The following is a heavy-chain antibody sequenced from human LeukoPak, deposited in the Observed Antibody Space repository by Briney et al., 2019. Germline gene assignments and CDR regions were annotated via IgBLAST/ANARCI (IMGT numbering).Heavy chain of an antibody. V-gene: IGHV1-69*13. CDR3: ASSSGSYYNARNYFDY. CDR1: GGTFSRYA. D-gene: IGHD1-26*01. J-gene: IGHJ4*02. Sequence: ASVKVSCKDSGGTFSRYAISWVRQAPGQGGGWMGGIIPIFGTANYTQKLQGRDTITAEEATSTAYIELSTLRSEDTAVYYCASSSGSYYNARNYFDYWGQGTLVTVSS. CDR2: IIPIFGTA.